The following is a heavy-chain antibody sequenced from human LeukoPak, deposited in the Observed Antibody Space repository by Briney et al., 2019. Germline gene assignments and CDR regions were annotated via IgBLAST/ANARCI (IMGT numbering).Heavy chain of an antibody. CDR3: ARERTIFGTYGMDV. J-gene: IGHJ6*02. D-gene: IGHD3-3*01. Sequence: ASVKVSCRASGYTFTSYYMHWVRQATGQGLEWMGWMNPNSGNTGYAQKFQGRVTMTRNTSISTAYMELSSLRSEDTAVYYCARERTIFGTYGMDVWGQGTTVTVSS. CDR2: MNPNSGNT. V-gene: IGHV1-8*02. CDR1: GYTFTSYY.